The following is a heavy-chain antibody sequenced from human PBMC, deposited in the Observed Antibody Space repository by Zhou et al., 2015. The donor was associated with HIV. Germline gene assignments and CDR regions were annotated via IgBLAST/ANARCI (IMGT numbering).Heavy chain of an antibody. D-gene: IGHD3-22*01. V-gene: IGHV1-46*01. CDR3: ARDRDLPIEEYDSGSNWFDP. CDR1: GYTFTSYY. J-gene: IGHJ5*02. Sequence: QVQLVQSGAEVKKPGASVKVSCKASGYTFTSYYMHWVRQAPGQGLEWMGIINPSGGSTSYAQKFQGRVTMTRDTSTSTVYMELSSLRSEDTAVYYCARDRDLPIEEYDSGSNWFDPWGQGTLVTVSS. CDR2: INPSGGST.